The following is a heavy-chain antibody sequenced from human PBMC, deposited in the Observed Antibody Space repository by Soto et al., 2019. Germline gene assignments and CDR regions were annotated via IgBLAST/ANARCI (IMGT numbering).Heavy chain of an antibody. CDR2: ISYDGSNK. CDR1: GFTFSSYG. J-gene: IGHJ5*02. V-gene: IGHV3-30*18. CDR3: AKGALHLGEFSFDWFDP. D-gene: IGHD3-16*02. Sequence: QVQLVESGGGVVQPGRSLRLSCAASGFTFSSYGMHWVRQAPGKGLEWVAVISYDGSNKYYADSVKGRFTISRDNSKNTLYLQMNSLRAEDTAVYYCAKGALHLGEFSFDWFDPWGQGTMVTVPS.